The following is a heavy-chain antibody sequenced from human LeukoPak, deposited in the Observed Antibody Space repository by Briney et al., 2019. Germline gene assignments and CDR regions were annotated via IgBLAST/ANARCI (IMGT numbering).Heavy chain of an antibody. D-gene: IGHD3-22*01. CDR1: VGSISTRDYY. CDR3: ARVVYYYDVSGYSFDL. Sequence: SETLSLTCTVSVGSISTRDYYWGWIRQPPGKGLEWIASIYYTGSTYYSPFLRSRATMSVDTSKNQFSLELSAVTAADTAFYYCARVVYYYDVSGYSFDLWGRGTLVAVSS. J-gene: IGHJ2*01. V-gene: IGHV4-39*01. CDR2: IYYTGST.